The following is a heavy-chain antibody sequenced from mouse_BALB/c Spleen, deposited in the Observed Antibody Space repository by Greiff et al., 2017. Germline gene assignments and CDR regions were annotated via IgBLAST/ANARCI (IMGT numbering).Heavy chain of an antibody. J-gene: IGHJ2*01. Sequence: VQLQQSGAELVKPGASVKLSCTASGFNIKDTYMHWVKQRPEQGLEWIGRIDPANGNTKYDPKFQGKATITADTSSNTAYLQLSSLTSEDAAVYCCARWRGGAPDYWGQGTTLTVSS. V-gene: IGHV14-3*02. CDR3: ARWRGGAPDY. D-gene: IGHD1-1*02. CDR1: GFNIKDTY. CDR2: IDPANGNT.